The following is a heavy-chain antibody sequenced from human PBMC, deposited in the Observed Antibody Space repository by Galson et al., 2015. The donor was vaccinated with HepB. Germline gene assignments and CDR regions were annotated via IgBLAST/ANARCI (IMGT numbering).Heavy chain of an antibody. CDR3: ARGLIAARPGYFDY. CDR1: GFTFSSYS. D-gene: IGHD6-6*01. Sequence: SLRLAGAASGFTFSSYSMNWVRQAPGKGLEWVSSISSSSSYIYYADSVKGRFTISRDNAKNSLYLQMNSLRAEDTAVYYCARGLIAARPGYFDYWGQGTLVTVSS. CDR2: ISSSSSYI. V-gene: IGHV3-21*01. J-gene: IGHJ4*02.